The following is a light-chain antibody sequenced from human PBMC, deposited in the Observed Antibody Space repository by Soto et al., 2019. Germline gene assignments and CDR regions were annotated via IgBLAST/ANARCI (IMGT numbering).Light chain of an antibody. J-gene: IGKJ1*01. Sequence: DIKMTQSPSSLSASVGDRVTITCRASQSINSLLSWYQQKPGKAPNLLIYATSNLKSGVPSRFSGSGSGTDFALSISSLQPEDFATYYCQQNYSTPWTFGQGTKVDIK. V-gene: IGKV1-39*01. CDR2: ATS. CDR3: QQNYSTPWT. CDR1: QSINSL.